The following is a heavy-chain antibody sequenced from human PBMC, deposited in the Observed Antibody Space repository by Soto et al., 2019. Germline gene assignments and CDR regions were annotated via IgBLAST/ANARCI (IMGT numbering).Heavy chain of an antibody. D-gene: IGHD6-6*01. CDR2: INHSGST. V-gene: IGHV4-34*01. J-gene: IGHJ4*02. CDR3: ARGDSSSSYFDY. Sequence: SETLSLTCAVYGGSFSGYYWSWIRQPPGKGLEWIGEINHSGSTNYNPSLKSRVTISVDTSKIQFSLKLSSVTAADTAVYYCARGDSSSSYFDYWGQGTLVTVSS. CDR1: GGSFSGYY.